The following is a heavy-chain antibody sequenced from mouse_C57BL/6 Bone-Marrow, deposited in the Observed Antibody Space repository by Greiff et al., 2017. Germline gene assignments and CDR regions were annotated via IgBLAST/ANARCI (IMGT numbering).Heavy chain of an antibody. CDR2: ISNGGGST. CDR1: GFTFSDYY. J-gene: IGHJ2*01. Sequence: EVKLVESGGGLVQPGGSLKLSCAASGFTFSDYYMYWVRQTPEKRLEWVAYISNGGGSTYYPDTVKGRFTISRDNAKNTLYLQMSRLKSEDTAMYYCARHYFLYDGYFDYWGQGTTLTVSS. D-gene: IGHD2-3*01. V-gene: IGHV5-12*01. CDR3: ARHYFLYDGYFDY.